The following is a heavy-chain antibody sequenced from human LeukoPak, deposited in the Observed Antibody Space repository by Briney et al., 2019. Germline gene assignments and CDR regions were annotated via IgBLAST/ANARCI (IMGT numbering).Heavy chain of an antibody. CDR2: IHWDADK. D-gene: IGHD3-16*02. J-gene: IGHJ4*02. Sequence: SGPTLVKPTQPLTVTCTFSGFSLSTRAVAVGWIRQPPGKALEWLALIHWDADKRYNPSLQSRLTIKDTSKNQVVLTMTNMDPVDTGTYYCVYASYPESVRDIYRYITPFGFWGQGILVSVSS. CDR1: GFSLSTRAVA. CDR3: VYASYPESVRDIYRYITPFGF. V-gene: IGHV2-5*04.